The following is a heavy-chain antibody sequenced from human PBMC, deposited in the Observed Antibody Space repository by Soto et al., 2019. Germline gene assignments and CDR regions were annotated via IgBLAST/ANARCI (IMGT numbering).Heavy chain of an antibody. CDR2: IHYSGST. CDR3: ARARGYCSGPSCYLISSFDP. J-gene: IGHJ5*02. D-gene: IGHD2-2*01. V-gene: IGHV4-59*11. Sequence: QEQLQESGPGLVKPSETLSLTCTVSGGSFSSHLWTWIRQSPGKGLEWIGYIHYSGSTSYNPSLKSRVTMSVDTSKNQFSLNLNSVTPADTAMYYCARARGYCSGPSCYLISSFDPWGQGTLVTVSS. CDR1: GGSFSSHL.